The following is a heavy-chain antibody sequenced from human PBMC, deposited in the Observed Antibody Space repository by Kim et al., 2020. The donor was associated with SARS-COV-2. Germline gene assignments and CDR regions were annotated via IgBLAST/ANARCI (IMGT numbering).Heavy chain of an antibody. CDR1: GFTFSSYA. J-gene: IGHJ6*02. CDR3: AKDRTLYYDFWSGYDRPRDGMDV. V-gene: IGHV3-23*01. Sequence: GGSLRLSCAASGFTFSSYAMSWVRQAPGKGLEWVSAISGSGSSTYYADSVKGRFTISRDNSKNTLYLQMNSLRAEDTAVYYCAKDRTLYYDFWSGYDRPRDGMDVWGQGTTVTVSS. D-gene: IGHD3-3*01. CDR2: ISGSGSST.